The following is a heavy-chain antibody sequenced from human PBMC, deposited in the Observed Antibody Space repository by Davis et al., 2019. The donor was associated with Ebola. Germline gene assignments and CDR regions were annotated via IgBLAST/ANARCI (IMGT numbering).Heavy chain of an antibody. CDR1: GFSFSSYW. CDR2: IKSDGSTK. J-gene: IGHJ6*02. Sequence: GESLKISCVVSGFSFSSYWMHWVRQAPGKGLVWVSRIKSDGSTKSYADSVKGRFTISRDNAKNTLYLQMDSLRAEDTAVYYCARAPGYYDILTGAYYYYGMDVWGQGTTVTVSS. CDR3: ARAPGYYDILTGAYYYYGMDV. V-gene: IGHV3-74*01. D-gene: IGHD3-9*01.